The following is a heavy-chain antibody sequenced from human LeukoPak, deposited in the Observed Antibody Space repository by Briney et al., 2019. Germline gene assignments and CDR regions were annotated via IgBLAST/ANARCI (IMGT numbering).Heavy chain of an antibody. CDR2: SSTYNSDT. D-gene: IGHD1-1*01. J-gene: IGHJ4*02. V-gene: IGHV1-18*01. CDR1: GYTFTSYG. CDR3: ARESNWAYYFDY. Sequence: ASVKVSCKASGYTFTSYGISWVRQAPGQGLEWMGWSSTYNSDTKYAQSLQGRVTMTTDTSTNTAYMELRDLRPDDTAVYYCARESNWAYYFDYWGQGTLV.